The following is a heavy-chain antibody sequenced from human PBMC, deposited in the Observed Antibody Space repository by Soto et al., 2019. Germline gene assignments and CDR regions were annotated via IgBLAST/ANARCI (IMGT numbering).Heavy chain of an antibody. CDR1: GGSVNNGNYY. D-gene: IGHD2-8*01. J-gene: IGHJ5*02. V-gene: IGHV4-61*01. Sequence: QVQLQESGPGLVKPSETLTLTCTVSGGSVNNGNYYWSWIRQPPGKELGWIGHIYYSGSTNYNPSLKSRVIISIDTSKKQFSLKLSSVTAADTAVYFCARDPGVGLSARWFDPWGQGALVTVSS. CDR3: ARDPGVGLSARWFDP. CDR2: IYYSGST.